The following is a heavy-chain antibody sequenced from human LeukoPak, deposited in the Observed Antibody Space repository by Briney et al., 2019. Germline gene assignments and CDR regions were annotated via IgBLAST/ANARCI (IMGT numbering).Heavy chain of an antibody. CDR2: VYYSGRT. J-gene: IGHJ3*01. CDR3: VRETATSYYDSAGYYRQTEVFDV. D-gene: IGHD3-22*01. Sequence: SETLSLTCTVSGGSVSSDSYYWTWIRQPPGKGLEWIGYVYYSGRTNYHPTLKSRVTISVDTSKNQFSLRLNSVTAADTALYYCVRETATSYYDSAGYYRQTEVFDVWGQGTKVTVSS. CDR1: GGSVSSDSYY. V-gene: IGHV4-61*01.